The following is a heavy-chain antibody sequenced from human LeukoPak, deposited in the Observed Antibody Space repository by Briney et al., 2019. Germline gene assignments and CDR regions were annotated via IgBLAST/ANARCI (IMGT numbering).Heavy chain of an antibody. CDR3: ARGIAARFYYYYMDV. CDR2: IYYSGST. Sequence: SETLSLTCAVYGGSFSGYYWSWIRQPPGKGLEWIGYIYYSGSTNYNPSLKSRVTISVDTSKNQFSLKLSSVTAADTAVYYCARGIAARFYYYYMDVWGKGTTVTVSS. J-gene: IGHJ6*03. V-gene: IGHV4-59*01. D-gene: IGHD6-13*01. CDR1: GGSFSGYY.